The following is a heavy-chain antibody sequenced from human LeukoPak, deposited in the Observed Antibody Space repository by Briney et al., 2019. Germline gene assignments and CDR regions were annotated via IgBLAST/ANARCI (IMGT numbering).Heavy chain of an antibody. CDR1: GYTFTGYY. CDR2: INPNSGDT. J-gene: IGHJ5*02. CDR3: ATTYYYDSSGYYLNWFDP. Sequence: ASVKVSCKACGYTFTGYYMHWMRQAPGQGLEWMGWINPNSGDTNYAQKFQGRVTMTRDTSITTAYMELSRLRSEDTAVYYCATTYYYDSSGYYLNWFDPWGQGTLVTVSS. V-gene: IGHV1-2*02. D-gene: IGHD3-22*01.